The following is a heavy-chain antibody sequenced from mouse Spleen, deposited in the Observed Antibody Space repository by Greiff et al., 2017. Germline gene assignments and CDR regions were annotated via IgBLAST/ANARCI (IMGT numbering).Heavy chain of an antibody. D-gene: IGHD1-1*01. V-gene: IGHV1-7*01. Sequence: VKLVESGAELAKPGASVKMSCKASGYTFTSYWMHWVKQRPGQGLEWIGYINPSTGYTEYNQKFKDKATLTADKSSSTAYMQLSSLTSEDSAVYYCARAYFYYGSSPFAYWGQGTLVTVSA. CDR1: GYTFTSYW. J-gene: IGHJ3*01. CDR3: ARAYFYYGSSPFAY. CDR2: INPSTGYT.